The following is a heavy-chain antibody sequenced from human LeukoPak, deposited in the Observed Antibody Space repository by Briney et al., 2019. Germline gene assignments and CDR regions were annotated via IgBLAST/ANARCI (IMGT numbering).Heavy chain of an antibody. J-gene: IGHJ4*02. CDR3: AKAGAVVVVVAKFFDY. CDR1: GFTFGSHG. D-gene: IGHD2-15*01. Sequence: PGGTLRLSCAASGFTFGSHGMNWVRQAPGKGLEWVSFISSSGRTIYYADSVKGRFTISRDNAKNSLYLQMNSLRAEDTAVYYCAKAGAVVVVVAKFFDYWGQGTLVTVSS. CDR2: ISSSGRTI. V-gene: IGHV3-48*01.